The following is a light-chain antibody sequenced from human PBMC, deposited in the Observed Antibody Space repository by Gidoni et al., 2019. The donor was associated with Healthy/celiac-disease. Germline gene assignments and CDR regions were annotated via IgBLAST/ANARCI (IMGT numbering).Light chain of an antibody. CDR2: GAS. J-gene: IGKJ2*01. CDR1: QGVSSSY. CDR3: QQYGSSRYT. Sequence: IVLQQSPGTLSLSPGESATLSCSASQGVSSSYLAWYQQNPGQAPRLLISGASSRATGIPDRFSGSGSGTDFTLTISRLEPEDFAVYYCQQYGSSRYTFGQGTKLEIK. V-gene: IGKV3-20*01.